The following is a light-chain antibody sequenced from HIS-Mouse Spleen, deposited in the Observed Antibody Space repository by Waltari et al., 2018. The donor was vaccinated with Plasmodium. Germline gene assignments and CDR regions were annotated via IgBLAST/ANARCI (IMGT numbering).Light chain of an antibody. Sequence: DIVMTQSPDSLAVSLCESATINCKASQSVLYSSNNKNYLAWYQQKPGQPPKLLIYWASTRESGVPDRFSGSGSGTDFTLTISSLQAEDVAVYYCQQYYSTPLTFGGGTKVEIK. CDR3: QQYYSTPLT. J-gene: IGKJ4*01. CDR2: WAS. V-gene: IGKV4-1*01. CDR1: QSVLYSSNNKNY.